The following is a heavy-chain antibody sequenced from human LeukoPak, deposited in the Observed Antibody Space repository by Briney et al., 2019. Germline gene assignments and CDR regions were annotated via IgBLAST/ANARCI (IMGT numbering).Heavy chain of an antibody. CDR2: IIPIFGTT. Sequence: SVKVFCKASGGTFSNYAVSWVRQAPGQGLEWMGGIIPIFGTTNYAQKFQGRVTINADESTSTAYMELSSLRSEDTAVYYCARGTGSDTSGYCFDYWGQGTLVTVSS. V-gene: IGHV1-69*13. J-gene: IGHJ4*02. CDR3: ARGTGSDTSGYCFDY. D-gene: IGHD3-22*01. CDR1: GGTFSNYA.